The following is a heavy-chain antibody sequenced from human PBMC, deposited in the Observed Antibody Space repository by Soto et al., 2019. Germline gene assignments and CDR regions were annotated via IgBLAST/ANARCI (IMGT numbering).Heavy chain of an antibody. Sequence: PGESLKISCKRSGYSFTSYWISWVRQMPGKGLEWMGRIDPSDSYTNYSPSFQGHVTISADKSISTAYLQWSSLKASDTAMYYCASYRVPYYYDSSGYGYWGQGTLVTVSS. V-gene: IGHV5-10-1*01. J-gene: IGHJ4*02. D-gene: IGHD3-22*01. CDR2: IDPSDSYT. CDR1: GYSFTSYW. CDR3: ASYRVPYYYDSSGYGY.